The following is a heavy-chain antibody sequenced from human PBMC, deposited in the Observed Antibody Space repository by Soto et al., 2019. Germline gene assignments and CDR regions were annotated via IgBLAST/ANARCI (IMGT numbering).Heavy chain of an antibody. J-gene: IGHJ6*02. CDR3: AREDDYNYRYFNYGLDV. CDR2: ISFDGDKT. CDR1: GFTFKNYA. D-gene: IGHD5-12*01. V-gene: IGHV3-30*03. Sequence: GGSLRLSCAASGFTFKNYALHWVRQAPGKGLEWVAVISFDGDKTYYADSVKGRFTISRDNFKNTLSLQVKNLRIEDAGVYFCAREDDYNYRYFNYGLDVWGQGTTVTVSS.